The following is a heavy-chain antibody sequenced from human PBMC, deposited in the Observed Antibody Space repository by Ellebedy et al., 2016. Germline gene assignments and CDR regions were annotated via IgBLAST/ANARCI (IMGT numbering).Heavy chain of an antibody. D-gene: IGHD3-22*01. Sequence: ASVKVSCKASGGTFSSYAISWVRQAPGQGLEWMGRIIPILGIANYAQKFQGRVTITADKSTSTAYMELSSLRSEDTAVYYCARAEYYYDSSGYYLDAFDIWGQGTMVTVSS. CDR3: ARAEYYYDSSGYYLDAFDI. J-gene: IGHJ3*02. CDR1: GGTFSSYA. CDR2: IIPILGIA. V-gene: IGHV1-69*04.